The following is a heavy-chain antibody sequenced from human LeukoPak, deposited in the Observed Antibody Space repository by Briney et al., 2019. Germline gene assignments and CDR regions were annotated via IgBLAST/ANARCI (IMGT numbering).Heavy chain of an antibody. CDR1: GYTFAGYY. D-gene: IGHD2-21*01. Sequence: ASVKVSCKASGYTFAGYYMHWVRQAPGQGLEWMGWINPNSGGTNYAQKFQGRVTMTRDTSISTAYMELSRLRSDDTAVYYCAREGDGYYYGMDVWGQGTTVTVSS. V-gene: IGHV1-2*02. CDR3: AREGDGYYYGMDV. CDR2: INPNSGGT. J-gene: IGHJ6*02.